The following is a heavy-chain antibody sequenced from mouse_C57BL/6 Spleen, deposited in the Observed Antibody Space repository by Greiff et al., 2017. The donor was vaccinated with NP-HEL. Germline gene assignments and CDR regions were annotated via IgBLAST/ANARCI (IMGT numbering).Heavy chain of an antibody. CDR2: ISYDGSN. CDR1: GYSITSGYY. V-gene: IGHV3-6*01. J-gene: IGHJ4*01. CDR3: ARAGGYYAMDY. D-gene: IGHD4-1*01. Sequence: EVKLVESGPGLVKPSQSLSLTCSVTGYSITSGYYWNWIRQFPGNKLEWMGYISYDGSNNYNPSLKNRISITRDTSKNQFFLKLNSVTTEDTATYYCARAGGYYAMDYWGQGTSVTVSS.